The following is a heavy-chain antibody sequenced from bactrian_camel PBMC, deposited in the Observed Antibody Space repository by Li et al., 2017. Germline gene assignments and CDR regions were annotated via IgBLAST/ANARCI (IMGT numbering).Heavy chain of an antibody. Sequence: QVQLVESGGGSVQAGGSLRLSCAASGYTISDSCVAWFRAVPGKEREGVAGRDTGDGRTQYLESVEGRFTISQDLAKNTVYLQMNSLRPEDTAMYYCVVRRMRECEGSWYRGGYTGQGTQVTVS. CDR2: RDTGDGRT. J-gene: IGHJ4*01. D-gene: IGHD6*01. CDR1: GYTISDSC. V-gene: IGHV3S63*01.